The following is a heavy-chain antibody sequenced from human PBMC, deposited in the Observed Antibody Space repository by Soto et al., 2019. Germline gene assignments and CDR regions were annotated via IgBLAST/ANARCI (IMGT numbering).Heavy chain of an antibody. J-gene: IGHJ3*02. D-gene: IGHD5-12*01. CDR2: ISGSAGST. Sequence: EVQLLESGGGLVQPGGSLRLSCAASGFTFNIYVMSWVRQAPGKGLEWVSAISGSAGSTFYADSVKGRFTISRDNSKNTLYLQMNSLRAEDTAVYYCAHMATIEEGAFDIWGQGTLVTVSS. CDR3: AHMATIEEGAFDI. CDR1: GFTFNIYV. V-gene: IGHV3-23*01.